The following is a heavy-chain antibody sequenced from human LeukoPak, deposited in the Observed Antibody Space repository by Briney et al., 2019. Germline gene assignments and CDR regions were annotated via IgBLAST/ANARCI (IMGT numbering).Heavy chain of an antibody. V-gene: IGHV3-23*01. Sequence: GGSLRLSCAASGFTFSSYAMSWVRQAPGKGLECISGFSGSGGSTYYADSVKGRFTISRDNSKNTLYLQMNSLRAEDTAVYYCAKSRGSGSKMARGVNFDYWGQGTLVTVSS. J-gene: IGHJ4*02. CDR1: GFTFSSYA. D-gene: IGHD3-10*01. CDR2: FSGSGGST. CDR3: AKSRGSGSKMARGVNFDY.